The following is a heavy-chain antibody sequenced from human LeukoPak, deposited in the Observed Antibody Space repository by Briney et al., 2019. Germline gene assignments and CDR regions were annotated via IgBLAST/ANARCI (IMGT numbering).Heavy chain of an antibody. Sequence: SETLSLTCTVSGGSISGYYWSWIRQPAGKGLEWIGRIYASGSTNYNPSLKSRVTMSVDTSKNQFSLKLSSVTAADTAVYYCARDSLYSSSSGGTDYWGQGTLVTVSS. CDR3: ARDSLYSSSSGGTDY. J-gene: IGHJ4*02. CDR2: IYASGST. D-gene: IGHD6-6*01. V-gene: IGHV4-4*07. CDR1: GGSISGYY.